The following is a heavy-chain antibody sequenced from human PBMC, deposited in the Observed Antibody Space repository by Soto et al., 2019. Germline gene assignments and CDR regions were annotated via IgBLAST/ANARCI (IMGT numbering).Heavy chain of an antibody. Sequence: QVHLVQSGAEVKKPGASVKVSCKGSGYGFTTYGITWVRQAPGQGLEWMAWISAHNGNTNYAQKLQGRVTVTRDTSTSTAYMELRSLRSHGTAAYCCATGRYGDYWGQGALVTVSS. J-gene: IGHJ4*02. CDR3: ATGRYGDY. CDR1: GYGFTTYG. CDR2: ISAHNGNT. V-gene: IGHV1-18*01. D-gene: IGHD1-1*01.